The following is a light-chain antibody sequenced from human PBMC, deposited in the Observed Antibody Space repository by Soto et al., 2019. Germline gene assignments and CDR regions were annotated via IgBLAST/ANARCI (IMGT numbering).Light chain of an antibody. CDR1: SSDVGGYNY. CDR3: CSFAGTYIFVI. CDR2: DVS. V-gene: IGLV2-11*01. J-gene: IGLJ2*01. Sequence: QSALTQPRSVSGSPGQSVTISCSGTSSDVGGYNYVSWYQQHPGKAPKLMIYDVSKRPSGVPDRFSGSKSGNTASLTISGLHTADEADYYCCSFAGTYIFVIFGGGTQLTVL.